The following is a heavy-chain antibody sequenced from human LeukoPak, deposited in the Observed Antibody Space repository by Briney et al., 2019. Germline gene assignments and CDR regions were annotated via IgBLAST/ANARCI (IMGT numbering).Heavy chain of an antibody. D-gene: IGHD6-19*01. J-gene: IGHJ4*02. CDR2: ISSSSSYI. V-gene: IGHV3-21*01. CDR3: GFSSSGWAGLDY. Sequence: GGSLRLSCAASGFTFSSYSMNWVRQAPGKGLEWVSSISSSSSYIYYADSVKGRFTISRDSAKNSLYLQMNSLRADDTAVYYCGFSSSGWAGLDYWGQGTLVTVSS. CDR1: GFTFSSYS.